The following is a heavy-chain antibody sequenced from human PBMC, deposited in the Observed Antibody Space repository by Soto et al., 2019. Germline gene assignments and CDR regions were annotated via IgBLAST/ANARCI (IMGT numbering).Heavy chain of an antibody. CDR3: ASGSNYDYVWGSYRFDY. D-gene: IGHD3-16*02. V-gene: IGHV3-20*04. CDR1: GFTFDDYG. Sequence: EVQLVESGGGVVRPGGSLRLSCAASGFTFDDYGMSWVRQAPGKGLEWVSGINWNGGSTGYADSVKGRFTISRDNAKNSLYLQMNILRAEDTALYYCASGSNYDYVWGSYRFDYWGQGTLVTVSS. CDR2: INWNGGST. J-gene: IGHJ4*02.